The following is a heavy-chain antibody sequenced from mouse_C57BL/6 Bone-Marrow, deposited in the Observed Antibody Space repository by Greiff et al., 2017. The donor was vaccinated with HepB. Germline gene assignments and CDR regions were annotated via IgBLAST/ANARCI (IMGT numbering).Heavy chain of an antibody. J-gene: IGHJ4*01. CDR1: GFSLTSYG. CDR3: ARHRDYGNYYYAMDY. Sequence: VKLVESGPGLVAPSQSLSITCTVSGFSLTSYGVHWVRQPPGKGLEWLVVIWSDGSTTYNSALKSRLSISKDNSKSQVFLKMNSLQTDDTAMYYCARHRDYGNYYYAMDYWGQGTSVTVSS. CDR2: IWSDGST. D-gene: IGHD2-1*01. V-gene: IGHV2-6-1*01.